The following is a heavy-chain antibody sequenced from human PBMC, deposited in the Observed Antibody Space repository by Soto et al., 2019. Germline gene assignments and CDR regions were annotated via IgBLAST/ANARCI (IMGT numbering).Heavy chain of an antibody. V-gene: IGHV5-51*01. CDR2: IYPSDSDT. Sequence: GESLQISCEGSVYNFAGYWIAWVRQMPGKGLELMGIIYPSDSDTRYRPSFQGQVTISADKSISSAYLQWSSLRASDTAMYYCARGGVPQGTFDYWGQGNPVTVSS. CDR3: ARGGVPQGTFDY. J-gene: IGHJ4*02. D-gene: IGHD2-21*01. CDR1: VYNFAGYW.